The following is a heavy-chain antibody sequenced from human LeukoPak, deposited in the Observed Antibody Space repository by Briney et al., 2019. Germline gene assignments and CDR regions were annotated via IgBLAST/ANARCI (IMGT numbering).Heavy chain of an antibody. D-gene: IGHD3-10*01. CDR1: GFTVSTNY. V-gene: IGHV3-7*01. J-gene: IGHJ4*02. CDR3: ARDRSTSGRQY. Sequence: PGGSLRLSCAASGFTVSTNYMSWVRQVPGKGLEWVANINQDGSERHYVDSLKGRFTVSRDNAKNSLYLQMNTLRAEDTAVYYCARDRSTSGRQYWGQGTLVTVSS. CDR2: INQDGSER.